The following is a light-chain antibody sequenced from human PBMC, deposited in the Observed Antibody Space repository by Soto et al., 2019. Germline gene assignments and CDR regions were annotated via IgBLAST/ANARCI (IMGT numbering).Light chain of an antibody. CDR2: KAS. CDR3: QPYNSYPRT. J-gene: IGKJ1*01. CDR1: QSISSW. Sequence: DIQMTQSPSTLSASLGDRVTITCRASQSISSWLAWYQQKPGKAPKLLIYKASSLESGVPTRFRVSGSGTEFTSTISSLQPDDFAPYYCQPYNSYPRTFAQGTKVEIK. V-gene: IGKV1-5*03.